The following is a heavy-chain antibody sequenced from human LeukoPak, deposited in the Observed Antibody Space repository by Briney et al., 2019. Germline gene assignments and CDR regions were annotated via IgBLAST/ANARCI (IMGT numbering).Heavy chain of an antibody. CDR1: GFTVSSNY. V-gene: IGHV3-53*01. D-gene: IGHD3-22*01. CDR3: ARVAYDSSGYYGDAFDI. Sequence: GGSLRLSCAASGFTVSSNYMSWVRQAPGKGLEWVSVIYSGGSTYYADSVKGRFTISRDNSKNTLYLQMNSLRAEDTTVYYCARVAYDSSGYYGDAFDIWGQGTMVTVSS. CDR2: IYSGGST. J-gene: IGHJ3*02.